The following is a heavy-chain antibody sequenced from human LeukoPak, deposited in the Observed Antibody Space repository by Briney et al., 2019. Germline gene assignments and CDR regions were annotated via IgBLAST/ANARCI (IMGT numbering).Heavy chain of an antibody. CDR3: AKVNPKVREVSHYHYYYYMDV. Sequence: GGSLRLSCAASGFTFSSYEMNWVRQAPGKGLEWVAFIRYDGSNKYYADSVKGRFTISRDNSKNTLSLQMNSLRAEDTAVYYCAKVNPKVREVSHYHYYYYMDVWGKGTTVTISS. V-gene: IGHV3-30*02. J-gene: IGHJ6*03. CDR1: GFTFSSYE. D-gene: IGHD3-10*01. CDR2: IRYDGSNK.